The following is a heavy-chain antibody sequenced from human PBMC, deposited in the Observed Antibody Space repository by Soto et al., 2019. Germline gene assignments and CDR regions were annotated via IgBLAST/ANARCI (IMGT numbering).Heavy chain of an antibody. CDR3: ARVLGYNSSWWRHTAFDI. J-gene: IGHJ3*02. D-gene: IGHD6-13*01. CDR1: GYTFTNYG. Sequence: ASVKVSCKTSGYTFTNYGISWVRQAPGQGLEWMGWISAHTGNTNYAQRFQGRVTMTTDTSTSTAYMELRSLRSDDTAVYYCARVLGYNSSWWRHTAFDIWGQGTMVTVSS. V-gene: IGHV1-18*01. CDR2: ISAHTGNT.